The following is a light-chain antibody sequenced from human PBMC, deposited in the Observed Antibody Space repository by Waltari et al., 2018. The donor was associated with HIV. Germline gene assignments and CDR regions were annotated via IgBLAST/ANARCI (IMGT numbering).Light chain of an antibody. J-gene: IGLJ2*01. CDR2: EVS. V-gene: IGLV2-14*01. CDR3: SSYKSSGTIL. Sequence: QSALTQPASVSGSPGQSLTISCTGTSSDVGGYTYVSWFHHHPGRASQLSIYEVSDRPSVISVRFAGAKAGNTASLTISGLEAEDEADYYCSSYKSSGTILFGGGTKLTVL. CDR1: SSDVGGYTY.